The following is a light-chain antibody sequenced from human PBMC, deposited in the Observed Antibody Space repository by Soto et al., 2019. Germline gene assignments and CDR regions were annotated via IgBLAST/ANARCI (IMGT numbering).Light chain of an antibody. Sequence: EIVMTQSPATLSVSPGERATLSCRASQSVSSNLAWYQQKPGQAPRLLIYGASTRATGIPARFSGSRAGTEFTLNISSLQSEDFAVYYCQQYNNWPLFGPGTKVDIQ. CDR3: QQYNNWPL. V-gene: IGKV3-15*01. CDR2: GAS. CDR1: QSVSSN. J-gene: IGKJ3*01.